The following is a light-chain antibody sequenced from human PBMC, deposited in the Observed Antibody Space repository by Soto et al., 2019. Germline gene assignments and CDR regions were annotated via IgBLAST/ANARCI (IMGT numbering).Light chain of an antibody. V-gene: IGLV2-14*01. Sequence: QSALTQPASVSGSPGQSITISCTGTSSDVGGYNYVSWYQQHPGKAPKLMIYEVSYRPSGVSNRFSGSKSGNTASLTISGLQAEDEGDYYCSSYTSSSTLVLFGGGTKLTVL. CDR1: SSDVGGYNY. CDR2: EVS. CDR3: SSYTSSSTLVL. J-gene: IGLJ2*01.